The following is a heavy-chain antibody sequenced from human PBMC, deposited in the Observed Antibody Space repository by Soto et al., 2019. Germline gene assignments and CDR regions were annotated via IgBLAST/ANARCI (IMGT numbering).Heavy chain of an antibody. CDR2: INRGSTVI. CDR3: LNGVYY. Sequence: EVQLVESGGGLVQPGGSLRLSCAASGFSFSTHDMNWVRQTPGKGLEWVSSINRGSTVIKYADSVKGRFTISRDNARKSLSLLMNSLRAGETAVYYRLNGVYYGGPGTLVTVSS. V-gene: IGHV3-48*01. CDR1: GFSFSTHD. J-gene: IGHJ4*02.